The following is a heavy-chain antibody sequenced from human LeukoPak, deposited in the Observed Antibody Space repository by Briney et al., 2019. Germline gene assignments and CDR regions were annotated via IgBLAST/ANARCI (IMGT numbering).Heavy chain of an antibody. CDR3: ARDKDYVWGSSWFDP. J-gene: IGHJ5*02. D-gene: IGHD3-16*01. V-gene: IGHV4-39*07. CDR2: IYHSGST. Sequence: PSETLSLTCTVSGGSISSSSYYWGWIRQPPGKGLEWIGSIYHSGSTYYNPSLKSRVTISVDTSKNQFSLKLSSVTAADTAVYYCARDKDYVWGSSWFDPWGQGTLVTVSS. CDR1: GGSISSSSYY.